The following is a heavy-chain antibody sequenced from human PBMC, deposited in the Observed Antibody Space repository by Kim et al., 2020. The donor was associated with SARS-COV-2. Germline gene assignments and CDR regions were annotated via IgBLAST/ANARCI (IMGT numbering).Heavy chain of an antibody. V-gene: IGHV3-11*05. J-gene: IGHJ6*01. D-gene: IGHD3-16*02. CDR1: GFTFSDYY. CDR3: SRVGYDYVWGSYRDYYY. CDR2: ISSSSSYT. Sequence: GGSLRLSCAASGFTFSDYYMSWIRQAPGKGLEWVSYISSSSSYTNYADSAKGRFTISRDNAKNSLYLQMHSLRAEDTAVYYCSRVGYDYVWGSYRDYYY.